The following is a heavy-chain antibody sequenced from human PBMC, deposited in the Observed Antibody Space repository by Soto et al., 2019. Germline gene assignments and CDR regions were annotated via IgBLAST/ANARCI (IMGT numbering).Heavy chain of an antibody. V-gene: IGHV2-5*02. CDR1: GFSLSTSGVG. Sequence: GSGPTLVNPTQTLTLTCTFSGFSLSTSGVGVGWIRQPPGKALEWLALVYWDEDKHYSPSLKTRLTITKDTSRNQVVLTMTNMDPLDTATYYFALSRYSTSWRTFDNTGQGTMVTSSS. D-gene: IGHD6-13*01. CDR3: ALSRYSTSWRTFDN. J-gene: IGHJ3*02. CDR2: VYWDEDK.